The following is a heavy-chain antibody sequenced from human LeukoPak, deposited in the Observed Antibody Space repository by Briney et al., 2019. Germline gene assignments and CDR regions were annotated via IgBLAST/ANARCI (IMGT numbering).Heavy chain of an antibody. D-gene: IGHD3-10*01. V-gene: IGHV4-59*01. J-gene: IGHJ6*04. CDR1: GGSMDSFY. CDR3: ARLARLTLIRGVTGYHSLDV. CDR2: IYYSGTT. Sequence: SETLSLTCIVCGGSMDSFYWSWIRQSPGGGLEWIGYIYYSGTTNYNPSLRSRLTISVDTYKNQFSLKLSSVTAADTAVYYCARLARLTLIRGVTGYHSLDVWGKGTKVTVSS.